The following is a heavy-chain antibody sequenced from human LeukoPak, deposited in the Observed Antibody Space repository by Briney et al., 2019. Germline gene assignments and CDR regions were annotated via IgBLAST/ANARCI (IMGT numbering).Heavy chain of an antibody. CDR3: ARLPSCGWEYHFGLDV. J-gene: IGHJ6*02. Sequence: NPSETLSLTCTVSGGSISNDASYWAWIRQPPGKGLEWIGRIYYSGSTYYSSSLKSRVTLSVDTSKNQFSLKMSSVTAADTAVFYCARLPSCGWEYHFGLDVWGQGTTVTVS. V-gene: IGHV4-39*01. CDR2: IYYSGST. CDR1: GGSISNDASY. D-gene: IGHD6-19*01.